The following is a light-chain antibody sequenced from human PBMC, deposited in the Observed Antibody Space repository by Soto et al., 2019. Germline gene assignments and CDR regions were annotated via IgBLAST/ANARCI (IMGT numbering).Light chain of an antibody. CDR2: EGS. V-gene: IGLV2-23*03. Sequence: LTQPASVSGSPGQSITISCTGTSSDVGSYNLVSWYQQHPGKAPKLMIYEGSKRPSGVSNRFSGSKPGNTASLTISGLQAEDEADYYCCPYAGSSTFVFGTGTKVTVL. CDR3: CPYAGSSTFV. CDR1: SSDVGSYNL. J-gene: IGLJ1*01.